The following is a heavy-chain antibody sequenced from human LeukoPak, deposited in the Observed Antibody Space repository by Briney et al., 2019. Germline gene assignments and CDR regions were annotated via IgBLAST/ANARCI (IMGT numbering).Heavy chain of an antibody. CDR3: AKPKYDSSGYYYARAFDY. D-gene: IGHD3-22*01. V-gene: IGHV3-23*01. CDR2: ISGSGGST. J-gene: IGHJ4*02. CDR1: GFTFSSYA. Sequence: GASLRLSCAASGFTFSSYAMSWVRQAPGKGLEWVPAISGSGGSTYYADSVKGRFTISRDNSKNTLCLQMNSLRAEDTAVYYCAKPKYDSSGYYYARAFDYWGQGTLVTVSS.